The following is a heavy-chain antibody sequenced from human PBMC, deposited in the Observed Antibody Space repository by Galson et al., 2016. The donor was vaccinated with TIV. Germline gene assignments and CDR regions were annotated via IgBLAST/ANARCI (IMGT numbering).Heavy chain of an antibody. J-gene: IGHJ4*02. CDR2: ISYDGRKK. CDR1: GFTFSDYA. CDR3: AKEVVNSRRLDEIGAAATSFDF. D-gene: IGHD6-13*01. V-gene: IGHV3-30*18. Sequence: SLRLSCAASGFTFSDYAMNWVRQAPGRGLEWVVLISYDGRKKYYADSLKGRVTISRDNSKKTLLLQMNSLSAEDTAVYYCAKEVVNSRRLDEIGAAATSFDFWGQGTLVTVSS.